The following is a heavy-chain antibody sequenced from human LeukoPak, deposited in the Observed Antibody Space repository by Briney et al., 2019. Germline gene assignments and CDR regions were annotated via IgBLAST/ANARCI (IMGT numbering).Heavy chain of an antibody. CDR2: IYYSGST. D-gene: IGHD5-12*01. Sequence: SETLSLTCTVSGGSISSYYWSWIQQPPGKGLEWIGYIYYSGSTNYNPSLKSRVTISVDTSKNQFSLKLSSVTAADTAVYYCASIVATRTFDYWGQGTLVTVSS. J-gene: IGHJ4*02. CDR3: ASIVATRTFDY. V-gene: IGHV4-59*12. CDR1: GGSISSYY.